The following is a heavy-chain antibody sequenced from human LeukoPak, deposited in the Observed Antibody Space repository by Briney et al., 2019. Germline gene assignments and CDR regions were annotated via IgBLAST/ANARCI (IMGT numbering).Heavy chain of an antibody. CDR3: AKDQRMTTVVSPKHY. D-gene: IGHD4-23*01. V-gene: IGHV3-23*01. J-gene: IGHJ4*02. CDR2: ISGSGGST. CDR1: GITFSSYA. Sequence: GGSLRLSCAASGITFSSYAMSWVRQAPGKGLEWVSAISGSGGSTYYADSVKGRFTISRDNSKNTLYLQMNSLRAEDTAVYYCAKDQRMTTVVSPKHYWGQGTLVTVSS.